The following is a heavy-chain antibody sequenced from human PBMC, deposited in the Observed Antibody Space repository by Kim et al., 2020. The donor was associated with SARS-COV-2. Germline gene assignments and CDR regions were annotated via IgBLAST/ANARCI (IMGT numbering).Heavy chain of an antibody. CDR2: IYYSGST. CDR1: GGSISSYY. V-gene: IGHV4-59*01. J-gene: IGHJ3*02. D-gene: IGHD3-10*01. Sequence: SETLSLTCTVSGGSISSYYWSWIRQPPGKGLEWIGYIYYSGSTNYNPSLKSRVTISVDTSKNQFSLKLSSVTAADTAVYYCARRGLLGAFDIWGQGTMVTVSS. CDR3: ARRGLLGAFDI.